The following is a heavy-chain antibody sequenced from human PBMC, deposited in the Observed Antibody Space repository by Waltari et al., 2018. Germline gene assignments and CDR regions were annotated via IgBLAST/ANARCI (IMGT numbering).Heavy chain of an antibody. CDR2: ITSSGDRI. J-gene: IGHJ5*02. CDR3: AKGPSTRTNWFDP. Sequence: EVQLLESGGGLVQHGGSLRLSCAGCGFIFSNYDMSWVRQDPGKGLELVSVITSSGDRIYYAGSVKGRFTISRDSSKNMLYLQMNSLRADDTAVYYCAKGPSTRTNWFDPWGQGTLVTVSS. D-gene: IGHD2-2*01. CDR1: GFIFSNYD. V-gene: IGHV3-23*01.